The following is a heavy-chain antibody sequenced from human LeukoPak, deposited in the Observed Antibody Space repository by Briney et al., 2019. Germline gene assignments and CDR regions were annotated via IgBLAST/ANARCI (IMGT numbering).Heavy chain of an antibody. CDR1: GDSIKTNY. V-gene: IGHV4-59*01. CDR3: ARWWPNEGYGMDV. D-gene: IGHD2-15*01. Sequence: KPSETLSLTCNVSGDSIKTNYWSWVRQSPGKGLEWIGYIYYSGSANYNPSLQSRVTISVDMSKNQLSLKLSSVTAADTAVYYCARWWPNEGYGMDVWGQGTTVTVSS. J-gene: IGHJ6*02. CDR2: IYYSGSA.